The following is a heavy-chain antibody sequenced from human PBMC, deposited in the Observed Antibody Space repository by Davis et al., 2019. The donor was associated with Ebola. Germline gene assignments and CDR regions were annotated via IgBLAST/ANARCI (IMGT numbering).Heavy chain of an antibody. Sequence: PSETLSLTCTVSGGSFSNYYWSWVRQPPGKGLEWIAFIYHSGSTDYNPSLKSRVTISIDTSKIQFSLKLTSVTTADTAVYHCARMKLGPRNYGMDVWGQGTAVTVS. J-gene: IGHJ6*02. D-gene: IGHD1-7*01. CDR2: IYHSGST. CDR3: ARMKLGPRNYGMDV. V-gene: IGHV4-59*01. CDR1: GGSFSNYY.